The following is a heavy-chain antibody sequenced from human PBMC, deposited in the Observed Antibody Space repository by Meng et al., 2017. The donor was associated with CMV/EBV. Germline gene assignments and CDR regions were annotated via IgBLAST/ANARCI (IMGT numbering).Heavy chain of an antibody. J-gene: IGHJ5*02. CDR3: ARAEYDFWSGYYPPVDP. CDR2: ISAYNGNT. Sequence: ASVKVSCKASGYTFTSYGISWVRQAPGQGLEWMGWISAYNGNTNYAQKLQGRVTMTTDKSTSTAYMELRSLRSDDTAVYYCARAEYDFWSGYYPPVDPWGQGTLVTVSS. D-gene: IGHD3-3*01. V-gene: IGHV1-18*01. CDR1: GYTFTSYG.